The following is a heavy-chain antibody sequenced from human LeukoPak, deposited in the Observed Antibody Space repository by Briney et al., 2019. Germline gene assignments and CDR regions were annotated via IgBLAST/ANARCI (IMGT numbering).Heavy chain of an antibody. Sequence: SETLSLTCTVSGGSISSSSYYWGWIRQPPGKGLEWIGSIYYSGSTYYNPSLKSRVTISVDTSKNQFFLKLSSVTAADTAVYYCARQSIVVVPAAQNPPYYFDYWGQGTLVTVSS. J-gene: IGHJ4*02. CDR3: ARQSIVVVPAAQNPPYYFDY. CDR1: GGSISSSSYY. D-gene: IGHD2-2*01. V-gene: IGHV4-39*01. CDR2: IYYSGST.